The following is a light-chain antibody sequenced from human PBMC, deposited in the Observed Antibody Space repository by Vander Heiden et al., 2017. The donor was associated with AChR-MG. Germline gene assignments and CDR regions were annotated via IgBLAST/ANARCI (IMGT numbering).Light chain of an antibody. J-gene: IGLJ2*01. Sequence: QSVLPQPPSASGPPGQRFTIPCSGSSPNIGINYVYWYQQLPGTAPKLLIYRNNQRPSGVPDRFSGSKSGTSASRAISGLRSEDEADYYCAAWDDSLTNVVFGGGTKVTVL. CDR2: RNN. V-gene: IGLV1-47*01. CDR3: AAWDDSLTNVV. CDR1: SPNIGINY.